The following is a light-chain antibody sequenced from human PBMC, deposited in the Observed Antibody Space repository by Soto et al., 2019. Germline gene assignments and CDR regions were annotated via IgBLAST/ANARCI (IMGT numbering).Light chain of an antibody. CDR2: EVS. CDR3: CSYTVGDTVV. Sequence: QSALTQPPSASGSPGQSVTISCTGTSSDVGGYNYVSWYQQHPGKAPKLMIYEVSKRPSGVPDRFSGSKSGNTASLTVSGLQAEDEAFYYCCSYTVGDTVVFGGGTQLTVL. CDR1: SSDVGGYNY. V-gene: IGLV2-8*01. J-gene: IGLJ2*01.